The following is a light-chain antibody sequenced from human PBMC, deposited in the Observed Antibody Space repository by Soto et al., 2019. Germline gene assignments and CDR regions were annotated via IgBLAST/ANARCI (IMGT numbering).Light chain of an antibody. Sequence: QSALTQPASVSGSPGQSITISCTGTSSDAGNYNFVSWYQQHPGKAPKVIIYEDSTRPSGVSNRISGSKSGNTASLTISGLQAEDEADYYCCSYAGSSTSXXXGGXXKLTVL. CDR1: SSDAGNYNF. J-gene: IGLJ3*02. CDR3: CSYAGSSTSXX. V-gene: IGLV2-23*01. CDR2: EDS.